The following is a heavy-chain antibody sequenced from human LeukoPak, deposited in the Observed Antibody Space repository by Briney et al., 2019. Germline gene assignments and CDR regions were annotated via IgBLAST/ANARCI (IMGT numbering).Heavy chain of an antibody. CDR1: GGSISSYY. J-gene: IGHJ4*02. CDR2: IYTSGST. CDR3: ATEGWDGYCSGGSCYSGPGYFEY. V-gene: IGHV4-4*07. D-gene: IGHD2-15*01. Sequence: SETLSLTCTVSGGSISSYYWSWIRQPAGKGLEWIGRIYTSGSTNYDPSLKSRVTISVDTSKNQFSLKLSSVTAADTAVYYCATEGWDGYCSGGSCYSGPGYFEYWGQGTLVTVSS.